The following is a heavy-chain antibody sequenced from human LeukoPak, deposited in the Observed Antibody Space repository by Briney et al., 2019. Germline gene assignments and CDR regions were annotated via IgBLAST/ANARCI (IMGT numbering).Heavy chain of an antibody. J-gene: IGHJ4*02. CDR3: TTFYHEYSPY. CDR2: IKSNADGGTP. V-gene: IGHV3-15*01. Sequence: GGSLRLSCAASGFTASLYWMTWVRQAPGKGLEWVGRIKSNADGGTPDYAAPARGRFTISRDDSKNTLYLQMNSLKTEDTAVYYCTTFYHEYSPYWGRGTLVTVSS. CDR1: GFTASLYW. D-gene: IGHD2/OR15-2a*01.